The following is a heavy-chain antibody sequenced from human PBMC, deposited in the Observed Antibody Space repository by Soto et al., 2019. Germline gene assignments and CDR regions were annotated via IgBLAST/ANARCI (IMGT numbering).Heavy chain of an antibody. D-gene: IGHD3-22*01. Sequence: PGGSLRLSCAASGFTFSSYWMSWVRQAPGRGLEWMANIKYDGSEKYYMDSVKGRLTISRDNAKNSLYLQMNSLRAEDTAVYYCASSPHKDSRPDYWGQGTLVTVSS. CDR1: GFTFSSYW. CDR2: IKYDGSEK. J-gene: IGHJ4*02. CDR3: ASSPHKDSRPDY. V-gene: IGHV3-7*03.